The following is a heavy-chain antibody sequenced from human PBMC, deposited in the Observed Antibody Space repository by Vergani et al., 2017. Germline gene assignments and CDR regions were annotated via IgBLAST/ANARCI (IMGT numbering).Heavy chain of an antibody. D-gene: IGHD6-19*01. J-gene: IGHJ6*02. V-gene: IGHV4-30-4*08. CDR1: GGSISSGDYY. Sequence: QVQLQASGPGLVKPSQTLSLTCTVSGGSISSGDYYWSWIRQPPGKGLEWIGYIYYSGSTYYNPSLKSRVTISVDTSKNQFSLKLSSVTAADTAVYYCARDSGIAVAGRLAHYYYYGMDVWGQGTTVTVSS. CDR3: ARDSGIAVAGRLAHYYYYGMDV. CDR2: IYYSGST.